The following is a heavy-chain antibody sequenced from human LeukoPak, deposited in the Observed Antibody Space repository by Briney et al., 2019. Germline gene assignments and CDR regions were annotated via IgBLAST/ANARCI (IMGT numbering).Heavy chain of an antibody. D-gene: IGHD2-8*02. V-gene: IGHV3-7*01. CDR3: ARAGRYGTGCPDY. CDR1: GFTFSDYW. J-gene: IGHJ4*02. Sequence: GGSLRLSCAAYGFTFSDYWMSWVRQAPGKGLEWVAYIKQDGGEKYYVDSVKGRFTISRDNARNSLYLQMDSLGLEDRAVYYCARAGRYGTGCPDYWGQGTQVTVSS. CDR2: IKQDGGEK.